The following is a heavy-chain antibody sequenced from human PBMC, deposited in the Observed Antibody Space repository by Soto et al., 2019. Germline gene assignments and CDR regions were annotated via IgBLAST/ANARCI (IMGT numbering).Heavy chain of an antibody. V-gene: IGHV1-18*01. D-gene: IGHD3-22*01. CDR3: ARDYYYDSSGYYAY. J-gene: IGHJ4*02. Sequence: ASAKVSCTASGYTFSSYGISWVRQAPGQGLEWMGWISAYNGNTNYAQKLQGRVTMTTDTSTSTAYMELRSLRSDDTAVYYCARDYYYDSSGYYAYWGQGTLVTVPS. CDR2: ISAYNGNT. CDR1: GYTFSSYG.